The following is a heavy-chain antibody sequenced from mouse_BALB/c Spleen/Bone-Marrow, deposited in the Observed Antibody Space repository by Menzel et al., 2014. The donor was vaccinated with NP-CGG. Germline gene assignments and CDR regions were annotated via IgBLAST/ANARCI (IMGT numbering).Heavy chain of an antibody. D-gene: IGHD2-14*01. J-gene: IGHJ4*01. CDR3: AKYRYDDYYAMDY. V-gene: IGHV3-2*02. CDR1: GYSITSDYA. CDR2: ISYSGRT. Sequence: DVKLQESGPGLVKPSQSLSLTCTVTGYSITSDYAWNWIRQFPGNKLEWMGYISYSGRTSYNPSLKRRISITRDTTKNQFFLQLNSVTTEDTATYYCAKYRYDDYYAMDYWGQGTSVTVSS.